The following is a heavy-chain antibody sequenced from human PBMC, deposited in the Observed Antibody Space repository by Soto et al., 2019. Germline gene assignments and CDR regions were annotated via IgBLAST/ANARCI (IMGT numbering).Heavy chain of an antibody. D-gene: IGHD2-2*01. CDR2: MNPNSGNT. Sequence: ASVKVSCKASGYTFPSYDINWVRQATGQGLEWMGWMNPNSGNTGYAQKFQGRVTMTRNTSISTAYMGLSGLRSEDTAVYYCARGGYCSSTSCPNPVDYWGQGTLVNVSS. CDR1: GYTFPSYD. CDR3: ARGGYCSSTSCPNPVDY. J-gene: IGHJ4*02. V-gene: IGHV1-8*01.